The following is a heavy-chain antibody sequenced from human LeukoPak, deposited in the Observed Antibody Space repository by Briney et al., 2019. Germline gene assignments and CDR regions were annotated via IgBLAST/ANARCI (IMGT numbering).Heavy chain of an antibody. V-gene: IGHV3-23*01. CDR1: GFTFSSYA. CDR2: ISGSGGST. Sequence: GGSLRLSCAASGFTFSSYAMSWVRQAPGKGLEWVSAISGSGGSTYYADSVKGRFTISRDNSKNTLYLQMNNLRAEDTAVHYCAKDRYYYDSSTYLENAFDIWGQGTMVTVSS. CDR3: AKDRYYYDSSTYLENAFDI. D-gene: IGHD3-22*01. J-gene: IGHJ3*02.